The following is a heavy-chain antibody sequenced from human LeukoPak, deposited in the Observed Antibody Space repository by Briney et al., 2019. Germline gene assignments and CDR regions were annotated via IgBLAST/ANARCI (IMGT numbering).Heavy chain of an antibody. Sequence: GSVKDSCKASGYTFTGYYMHWVRQAPGQGLEWMGWINPNSGGTNYAQKFQGRVTMTRDTSISTAYMELSRLRSDDTAVYYCARLLRVGAMSRDDYWGQGTLVTVSS. CDR2: INPNSGGT. CDR1: GYTFTGYY. D-gene: IGHD1-26*01. V-gene: IGHV1-2*02. CDR3: ARLLRVGAMSRDDY. J-gene: IGHJ4*02.